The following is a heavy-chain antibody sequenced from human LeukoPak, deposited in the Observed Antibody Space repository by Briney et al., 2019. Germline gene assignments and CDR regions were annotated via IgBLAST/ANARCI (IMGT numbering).Heavy chain of an antibody. D-gene: IGHD3-22*01. Sequence: ASVTVSFKASGYTFTVYYMHWVRQAPGQGGEGMGWINPNSGGTNYAQKFQGRDTMTRDTSISTAYMELSRLRSDDTAVYYCAREDSSGSVDYWGQGTLVTVSS. CDR2: INPNSGGT. CDR3: AREDSSGSVDY. V-gene: IGHV1-2*02. CDR1: GYTFTVYY. J-gene: IGHJ4*02.